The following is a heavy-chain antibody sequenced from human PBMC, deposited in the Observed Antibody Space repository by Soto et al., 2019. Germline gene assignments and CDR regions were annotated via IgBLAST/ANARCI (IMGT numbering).Heavy chain of an antibody. CDR1: VDNVSSNSAA. D-gene: IGHD6-6*01. Sequence: PSQTLSRTCAICVDNVSSNSAAWNWIRQSPSRGLEWLGRTYYRSKWYNDYAVSVKSRITINPDTSKNQFSLQLNSVTPEDTAVYYCASEYSSSSWDYYYGMDVWGQGTTVTVSS. J-gene: IGHJ6*02. V-gene: IGHV6-1*01. CDR2: TYYRSKWYN. CDR3: ASEYSSSSWDYYYGMDV.